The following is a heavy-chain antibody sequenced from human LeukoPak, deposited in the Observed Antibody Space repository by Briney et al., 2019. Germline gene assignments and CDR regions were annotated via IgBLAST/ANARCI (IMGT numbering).Heavy chain of an antibody. J-gene: IGHJ4*02. D-gene: IGHD2-21*02. CDR2: ISSNSDSI. CDR1: GFTFDDYA. CDR3: AKERDPGPGSYYFDY. V-gene: IGHV3-9*01. Sequence: TGGSLRLSCAASGFTFDDYAMHWVRQTPGKGVEWVSGISSNSDSIDYADSVKGRFTISRDNAKNSLYLQMNSPRAEDTALYYCAKERDPGPGSYYFDYWGQGTLVTVSS.